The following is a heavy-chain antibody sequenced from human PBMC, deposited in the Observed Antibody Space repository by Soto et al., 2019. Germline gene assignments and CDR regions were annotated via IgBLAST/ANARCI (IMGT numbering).Heavy chain of an antibody. CDR2: IVPMNGSP. V-gene: IGHV1-69*01. Sequence: QVQLVQSGAEVKTPGSSVKVSCKASGGMFYSSAINWVRQAPGQGLEWMGGIVPMNGSPKYAQGFQGRVTITADGSATTVYMDLSGLKSEDTAVYYCATRLDPIREDALDIWGQGTMVTVSS. CDR1: GGMFYSSA. CDR3: ATRLDPIREDALDI. D-gene: IGHD4-17*01. J-gene: IGHJ3*02.